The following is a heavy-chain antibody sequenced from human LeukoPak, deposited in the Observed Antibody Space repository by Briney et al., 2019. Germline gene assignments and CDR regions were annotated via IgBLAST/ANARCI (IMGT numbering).Heavy chain of an antibody. J-gene: IGHJ4*02. CDR3: ARGMGIASH. CDR2: INPNSGGT. Sequence: ASVKVSCKVSGYTLIESSMQWVRQAPGKGLEWMGWINPNSGGTNYAQKFQGRVTMTRDTSISTAYMELSRLRSDDTAVYYCARGMGIASHWGQGTLVTVSS. V-gene: IGHV1-2*02. CDR1: GYTLIESS. D-gene: IGHD6-13*01.